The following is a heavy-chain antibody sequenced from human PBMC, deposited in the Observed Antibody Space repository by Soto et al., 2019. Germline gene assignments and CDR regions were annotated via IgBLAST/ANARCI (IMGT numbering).Heavy chain of an antibody. D-gene: IGHD6-19*01. CDR3: ARGLGSSGWYSPWDAFDI. J-gene: IGHJ3*02. Sequence: QPGGSLRLSCAASGFTFSSYAMHWVRQAPGKGLEWVAVISYDGTDSVKGRFTISRDNSKNTLYLQMNSLRVEDTAVYYCARGLGSSGWYSPWDAFDIWGQGTMVTVSS. CDR2: ISYDG. CDR1: GFTFSSYA. V-gene: IGHV3-30*04.